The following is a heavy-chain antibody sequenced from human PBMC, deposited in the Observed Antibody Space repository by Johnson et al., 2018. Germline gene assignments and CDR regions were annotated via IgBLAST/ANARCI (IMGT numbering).Heavy chain of an antibody. CDR3: AIHVDCTGGFCQVDSDAFDL. CDR2: INHSGST. D-gene: IGHD2-8*02. V-gene: IGHV4-34*01. J-gene: IGHJ3*01. CDR1: GGSFSGYS. Sequence: QVQLQQWGAGLLKSSETLSLTCAVYGGSFSGYSWNWIRQPPGKGLECIGEINHSGSTNYNPSLKRRVTISVDTSKNQFSLELRSMTAADTAVYHCAIHVDCTGGFCQVDSDAFDLWGQGTVVTVSS.